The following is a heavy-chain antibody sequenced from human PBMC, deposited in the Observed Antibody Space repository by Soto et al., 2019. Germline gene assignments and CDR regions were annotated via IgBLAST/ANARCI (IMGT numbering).Heavy chain of an antibody. D-gene: IGHD3-16*01. CDR3: ASHLRPTNGGGGYFDY. CDR1: GGSISSNNYY. J-gene: IGHJ4*02. Sequence: QLQLQESGPGLVKPSETLSLTCFVSGGSISSNNYYWGWIRQPPGKGLEWIGSMSYSRSTYYNPSLKSRVTIYVDTSKNQFSLKLTSVTAADTAVYYCASHLRPTNGGGGYFDYWGQGPLVTVSS. CDR2: MSYSRST. V-gene: IGHV4-39*01.